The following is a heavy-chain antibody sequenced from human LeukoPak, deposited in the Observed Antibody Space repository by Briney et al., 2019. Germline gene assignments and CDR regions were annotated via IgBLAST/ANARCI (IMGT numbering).Heavy chain of an antibody. CDR1: GYTFTGYY. D-gene: IGHD3-3*01. CDR2: INPNSGGT. Sequence: ASVKVSCKASGYTFTGYYMHWVRRAPGQGLEWMGWINPNSGGTNYAQKFQGRVTMTRDTSISTAYMELSRLRSDDTAVYYCARDGRFLEWLLYGYYFDYWGQGTLVTVSS. V-gene: IGHV1-2*02. J-gene: IGHJ4*02. CDR3: ARDGRFLEWLLYGYYFDY.